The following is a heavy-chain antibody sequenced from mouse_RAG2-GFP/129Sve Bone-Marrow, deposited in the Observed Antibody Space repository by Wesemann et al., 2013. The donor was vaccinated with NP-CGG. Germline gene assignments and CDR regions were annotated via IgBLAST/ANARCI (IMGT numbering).Heavy chain of an antibody. CDR3: ARHYYGSSYGYFDV. CDR2: IDPANGNT. Sequence: EVQLQQSGAELVKPGASVKLSCTASGFNIKDTYMHWVKQRPEQGLEWIGRIDPANGNTKYDPKFQGKATITADTSSNTAYLQLSSLTSEDTAVYYCARHYYGSSYGYFDVWGAGTTVTVSS. V-gene: IGHV14-3*02. J-gene: IGHJ1*01. D-gene: IGHD1-1*01. CDR1: GFNIKDTY.